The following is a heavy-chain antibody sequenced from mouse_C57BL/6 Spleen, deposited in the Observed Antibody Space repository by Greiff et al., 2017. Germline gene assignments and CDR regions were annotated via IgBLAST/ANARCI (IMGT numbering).Heavy chain of an antibody. D-gene: IGHD1-1*01. CDR3: TREEDGSSPNYYAMDY. CDR1: GYTFTSYW. J-gene: IGHJ4*01. CDR2: IYPGNSDT. Sequence: EVQLQQSGTVLARPGASVKMSCKTSGYTFTSYWMHWVKQRPGQGLEWIGAIYPGNSDTSYNQKFKGKAKLTAVTSASTAYMELSSLTNEDSAVYYCTREEDGSSPNYYAMDYWGQGTSVTVSS. V-gene: IGHV1-5*01.